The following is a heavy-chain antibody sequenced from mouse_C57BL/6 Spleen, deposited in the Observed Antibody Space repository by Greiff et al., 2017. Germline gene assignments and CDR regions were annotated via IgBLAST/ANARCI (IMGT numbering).Heavy chain of an antibody. J-gene: IGHJ4*01. CDR3: ARERGALAARALAY. Sequence: QVQLQQPGAELAIPGASVKLSCKASGYTFTSYWMHWVKQRPGQGLEWIGDINPSSGYTKYNQKFKDKYTLTADKSSSTAYMQLSSLTSEDSAVYYCARERGALAARALAYWGQGTSVTVSA. D-gene: IGHD1-1*01. CDR1: GYTFTSYW. V-gene: IGHV1-7*01. CDR2: INPSSGYT.